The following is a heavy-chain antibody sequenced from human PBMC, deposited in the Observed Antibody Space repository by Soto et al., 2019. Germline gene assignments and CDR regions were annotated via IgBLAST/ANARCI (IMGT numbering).Heavy chain of an antibody. J-gene: IGHJ3*02. V-gene: IGHV5-10-1*01. D-gene: IGHD3-10*01. CDR1: GYSFTSYW. CDR3: ARHNPYYGGNSEASDI. Sequence: PGESLKISCKGSGYSFTSYWISWVRQMPGKGLEWMGRIDPSDSYTNYSPSFQGHVTISADKSISTAYLQWSSLKASDTAMYYCARHNPYYGGNSEASDIWGQGTMVTVS. CDR2: IDPSDSYT.